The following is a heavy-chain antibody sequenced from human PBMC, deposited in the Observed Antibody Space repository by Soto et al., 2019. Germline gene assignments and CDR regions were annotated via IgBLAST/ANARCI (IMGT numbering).Heavy chain of an antibody. D-gene: IGHD2-15*01. CDR1: GFTFSSYS. CDR2: ISSSSSYI. J-gene: IGHJ4*02. CDR3: ARDSWDIVVVVAATRRYFDY. V-gene: IGHV3-21*01. Sequence: SGGSLRLSCAASGFTFSSYSMNWVRQAPGKGLEWVSSISSSSSYIYYADSVKGRFTISRDNAKNSLYLQMNSLRAEDTAVYYCARDSWDIVVVVAATRRYFDYWGQGTLVTVSS.